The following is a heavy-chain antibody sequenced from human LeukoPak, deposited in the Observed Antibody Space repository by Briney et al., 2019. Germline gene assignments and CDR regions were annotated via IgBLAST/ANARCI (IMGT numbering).Heavy chain of an antibody. CDR1: GFTFSSYS. Sequence: PGGSLRLSCAASGFTFSSYSMNWVRQAPGKGLEWVSYISSSSSTIYYADSVKGRFTISRDNAKNSLYLQMNSLRAEDTALYYCAKVSEFHYYDSSVTWGQGTLVTVSS. CDR2: ISSSSSTI. CDR3: AKVSEFHYYDSSVT. J-gene: IGHJ5*02. D-gene: IGHD3-22*01. V-gene: IGHV3-48*04.